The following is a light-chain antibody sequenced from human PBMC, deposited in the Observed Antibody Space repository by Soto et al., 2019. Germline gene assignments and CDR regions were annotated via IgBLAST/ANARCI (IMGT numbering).Light chain of an antibody. CDR2: EAF. CDR3: QQYHSYPWT. CDR1: QTISSW. J-gene: IGKJ1*01. V-gene: IGKV1-5*03. Sequence: DIQMTQSPSTLSSSIGDRVTITCRASQTISSWLAWYQQKPGKAPKLLIYEAFNLESGVPSRFSGSGSGTEFTLTIFGLQPDDFATYYCQQYHSYPWTFGQRTKVAIK.